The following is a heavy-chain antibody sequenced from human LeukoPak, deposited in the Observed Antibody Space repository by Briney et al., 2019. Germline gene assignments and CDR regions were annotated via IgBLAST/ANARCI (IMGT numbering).Heavy chain of an antibody. Sequence: PGGSLRLSCAASGFTFSSYSMNWVRKAPGKGLEGVSYISSSSSTIYYADSVKGRFTISRDNAKNSLYLQMNSLRAEDTAVYYCARPSGIQLWLRAFDIWGQGTMVTVSS. CDR2: ISSSSSTI. V-gene: IGHV3-48*04. CDR3: ARPSGIQLWLRAFDI. J-gene: IGHJ3*02. D-gene: IGHD5-18*01. CDR1: GFTFSSYS.